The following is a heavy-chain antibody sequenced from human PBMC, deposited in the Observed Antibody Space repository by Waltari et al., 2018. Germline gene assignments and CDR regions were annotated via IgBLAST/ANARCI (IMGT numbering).Heavy chain of an antibody. V-gene: IGHV3-53*02. J-gene: IGHJ3*02. CDR3: ARVLYSSGWYGAFDI. D-gene: IGHD6-19*01. CDR2: IYSGGST. Sequence: EVQLVETGGGLIQPGGSLRLSCAASGFTVSSNYMSWVSQAPGKGLEWVSVIYSGGSTYYADSVKGRFTISRDNSKNTLYLQMNSLRAEDTAVYYCARVLYSSGWYGAFDIWGQGTMVTVSS. CDR1: GFTVSSNY.